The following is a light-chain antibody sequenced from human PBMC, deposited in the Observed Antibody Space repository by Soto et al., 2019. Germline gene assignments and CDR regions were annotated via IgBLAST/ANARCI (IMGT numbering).Light chain of an antibody. CDR1: SSDVGGYNY. V-gene: IGLV2-8*01. J-gene: IGLJ2*01. CDR2: EVS. CDR3: PSYAGSNNLL. Sequence: QSALTQPPSASGSPGQSVTISCTGTSSDVGGYNYVSWYQQHPGKAPKLMIYEVSKRPSGVPDRFSGSKSGNTASLTVSGLQAEDEADDYCPSYAGSNNLLFGGGTKLTVL.